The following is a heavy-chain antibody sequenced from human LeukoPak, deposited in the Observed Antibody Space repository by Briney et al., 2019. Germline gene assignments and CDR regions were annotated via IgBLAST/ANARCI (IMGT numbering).Heavy chain of an antibody. D-gene: IGHD3-22*01. J-gene: IGHJ4*02. Sequence: ASVKVSCKASGYTFTSYGISWVRQAPGQGLEWMGWISAYNGNTNYAQKLQGRVTMTTDTSTSTAYMELRSLRSDDTAVYYCARVDYYDSSGSLPDYWGQGTLVTVSS. V-gene: IGHV1-18*01. CDR2: ISAYNGNT. CDR1: GYTFTSYG. CDR3: ARVDYYDSSGSLPDY.